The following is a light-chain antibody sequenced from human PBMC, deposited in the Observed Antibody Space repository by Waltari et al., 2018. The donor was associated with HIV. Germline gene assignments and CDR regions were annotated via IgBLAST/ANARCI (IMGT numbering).Light chain of an antibody. V-gene: IGKV4-1*01. Sequence: DIVMTQSPDSLAVSLGERATIDCKSSQSVLVPSNDKSYLAWYQQQQGQPPNLLIYWASTREFGVPDRFSGSGSGTDFTLTINRLQAEDVAVYYCQQSYGTPYTFGQGTKLEIK. CDR3: QQSYGTPYT. CDR2: WAS. CDR1: QSVLVPSNDKSY. J-gene: IGKJ2*01.